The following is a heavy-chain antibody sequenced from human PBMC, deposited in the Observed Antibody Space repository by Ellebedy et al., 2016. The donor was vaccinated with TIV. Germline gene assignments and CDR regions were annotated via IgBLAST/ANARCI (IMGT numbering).Heavy chain of an antibody. CDR2: IYYSGST. J-gene: IGHJ4*02. CDR3: ARLSHQIPD. Sequence: SETLSLTCTFSGDSISNYYWSWIRQPPGKGLEWIGYIYYSGSTNYNPSLKSRATISLDTPKKQLSLRLSSVTAADTAVYYCARLSHQIPDWGQGILVTVSS. V-gene: IGHV4-59*08. CDR1: GDSISNYY.